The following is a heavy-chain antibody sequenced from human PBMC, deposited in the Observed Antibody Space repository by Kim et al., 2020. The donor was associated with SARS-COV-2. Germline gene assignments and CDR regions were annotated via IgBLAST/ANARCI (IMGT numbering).Heavy chain of an antibody. CDR2: INPSVGST. J-gene: IGHJ4*02. Sequence: ASVKVSCKASGYTFTDYYIHWVRQAPGQRLEWMGRINPSVGSTNYAQSFQDRVSMTRDTSISTAYLELSRLRSDDTAVYYCARGGVVEGATFFDFWGQGTLVTVSS. CDR1: GYTFTDYY. CDR3: ARGGVVEGATFFDF. V-gene: IGHV1-2*06. D-gene: IGHD1-26*01.